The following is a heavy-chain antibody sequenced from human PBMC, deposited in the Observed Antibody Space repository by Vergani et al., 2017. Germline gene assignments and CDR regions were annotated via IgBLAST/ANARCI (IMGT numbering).Heavy chain of an antibody. CDR2: IIPIFGTA. D-gene: IGHD2-21*01. CDR1: GGTFSSYA. J-gene: IGHJ2*01. CDR3: AREGRRVIAINEWYFDL. V-gene: IGHV1-69*01. Sequence: QVQLVQSGAEVKKPGSSVKVSCKASGGTFSSYAISWVRQAPGQGLEWMGGIIPIFGTANYAQKFQGRVTITADESTSTAYMELSSLRSEDTAVYYCAREGRRVIAINEWYFDLWGGGTLVSVSS.